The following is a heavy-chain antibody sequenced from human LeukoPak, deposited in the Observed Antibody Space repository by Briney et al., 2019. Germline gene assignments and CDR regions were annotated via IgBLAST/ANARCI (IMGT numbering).Heavy chain of an antibody. CDR3: ARGKSRELARGFDP. Sequence: SETLSLTCTVSGGSISSSSYYWGWIRQPPGKGLEWIGSIYYSGSTYYNPSLKSRVTISVDTSKNQFSLKLSSVTAADTAVYYCARGKSRELARGFDPWGQGTLVTVSS. D-gene: IGHD1-1*01. CDR1: GGSISSSSYY. J-gene: IGHJ5*02. V-gene: IGHV4-39*07. CDR2: IYYSGST.